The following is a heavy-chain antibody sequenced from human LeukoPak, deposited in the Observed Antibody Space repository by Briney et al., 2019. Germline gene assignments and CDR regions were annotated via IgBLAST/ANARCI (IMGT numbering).Heavy chain of an antibody. J-gene: IGHJ4*02. Sequence: GGSLRLSCAASGFTFSSYEMNWVRQAPGKGLEWVAVISYDGSNKYYADSVKGRFTISRDNSKNTLYLQMNSLRAEDTAVYYCARIDFITMVGFDYWGQGTLVTVSS. CDR2: ISYDGSNK. D-gene: IGHD3-10*01. CDR3: ARIDFITMVGFDY. CDR1: GFTFSSYE. V-gene: IGHV3-30*04.